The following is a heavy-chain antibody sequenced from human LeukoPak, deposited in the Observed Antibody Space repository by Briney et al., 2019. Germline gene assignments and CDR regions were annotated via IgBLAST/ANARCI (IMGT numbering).Heavy chain of an antibody. V-gene: IGHV4-34*01. CDR1: GGSFSGYY. D-gene: IGHD2-15*01. J-gene: IGHJ6*02. Sequence: KPSETPSPTCAVYGGSFSGYYWSWIRQPPRKGLGWIGEINHSGSTNYNPSLKSRVTISVDTSENQFSLKLSSVTAADTAVYYCARAPIYCSGGSCVNYGMDVWGQGTTVTVSS. CDR3: ARAPIYCSGGSCVNYGMDV. CDR2: INHSGST.